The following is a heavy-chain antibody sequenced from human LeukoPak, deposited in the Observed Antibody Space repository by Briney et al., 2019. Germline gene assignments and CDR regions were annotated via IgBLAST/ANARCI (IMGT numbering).Heavy chain of an antibody. D-gene: IGHD3-10*01. CDR1: GFSVSSYG. J-gene: IGHJ3*02. Sequence: PGRSLRLSCAASGFSVSSYGMHWGRQAPGQGLEWVAVISYEGSNKYYADSVKGRLTISRDDSKNTLHLQMNSLRAEDTAVYYCAKDRNYYGSGSYYLDIWGQGTMVTVSS. CDR2: ISYEGSNK. CDR3: AKDRNYYGSGSYYLDI. V-gene: IGHV3-30*18.